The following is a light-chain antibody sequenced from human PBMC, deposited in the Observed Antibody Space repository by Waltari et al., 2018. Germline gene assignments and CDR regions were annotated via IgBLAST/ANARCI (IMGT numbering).Light chain of an antibody. CDR3: QHYVNLPMT. CDR2: AAS. J-gene: IGKJ1*01. CDR1: QSVSRA. V-gene: IGKV3-20*01. Sequence: EIVLTQSPGTLSLSPGERATLSCRASQSVSRALAWYQQKPGQAPRLLIYAASTRATVVPDRFSGSGSGTDFSLTISRLDPEDFAVYYCQHYVNLPMTFGQGTKVEI.